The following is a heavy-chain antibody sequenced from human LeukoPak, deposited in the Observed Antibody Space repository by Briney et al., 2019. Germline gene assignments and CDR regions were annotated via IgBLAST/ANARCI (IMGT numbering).Heavy chain of an antibody. Sequence: GGSLRLSCAASGFTFSSYAMSWVRQAPGKGLEWVSAIRGSGASTYYADSVRGRFTISRDNSKNTLYPQMNSLRAEDTAVYYCAKGGGYYSRNFDFDYWGQGTLVTVSS. D-gene: IGHD3-22*01. CDR3: AKGGGYYSRNFDFDY. V-gene: IGHV3-23*01. J-gene: IGHJ4*02. CDR2: IRGSGAST. CDR1: GFTFSSYA.